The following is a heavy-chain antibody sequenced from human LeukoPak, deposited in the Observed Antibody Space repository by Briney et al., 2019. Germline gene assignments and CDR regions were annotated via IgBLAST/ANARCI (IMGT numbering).Heavy chain of an antibody. CDR2: ISSSSTYI. CDR3: ARDGRCGGDCYAS. V-gene: IGHV3-21*01. Sequence: KPGGSLRLSCAASGFSFSSYTMNWVRQAPGKGLEWVSIISSSSTYIYYAGSVKGRFTISRDNAKNALYLQMNSLRVEDTAVYYCARDGRCGGDCYASWGQGTLVTVSS. D-gene: IGHD2-21*02. CDR1: GFSFSSYT. J-gene: IGHJ4*02.